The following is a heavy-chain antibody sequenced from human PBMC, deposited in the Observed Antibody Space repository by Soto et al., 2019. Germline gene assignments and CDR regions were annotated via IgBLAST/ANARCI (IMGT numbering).Heavy chain of an antibody. CDR3: ARGHRMGDY. CDR2: INHSGST. Sequence: SETLSLTCAVYGGSFSGYYWSWIRQPPGKGLEWIGEINHSGSTNYNPSLKSRVTISVDTSKNQFSLKLSSVTAADTAVYYCARGHRMGDYWGQGTLVTVSS. J-gene: IGHJ4*02. V-gene: IGHV4-34*01. CDR1: GGSFSGYY. D-gene: IGHD3-16*01.